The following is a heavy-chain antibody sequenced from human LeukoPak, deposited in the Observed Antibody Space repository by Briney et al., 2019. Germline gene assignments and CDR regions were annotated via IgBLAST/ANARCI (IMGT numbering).Heavy chain of an antibody. J-gene: IGHJ4*02. CDR2: IIPIFGTA. CDR3: AREFDFWSGYYPDY. CDR1: GGTFSSYA. Sequence: GASVKVSCKASGGTFSSYAISWVRQAPGQGLEWMGGIIPIFGTANYAQKFQGRVTITAVESTSTAYMELSSLRSEDTAVYYCAREFDFWSGYYPDYWGQGTLVTVSS. V-gene: IGHV1-69*13. D-gene: IGHD3-3*01.